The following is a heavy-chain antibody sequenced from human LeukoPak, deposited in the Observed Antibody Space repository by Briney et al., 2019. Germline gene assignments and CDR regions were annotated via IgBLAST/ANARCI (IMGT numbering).Heavy chain of an antibody. V-gene: IGHV7-4-1*02. J-gene: IGHJ4*02. D-gene: IGHD2-15*01. CDR3: AILGGDIVVVVAANEHYYFDY. CDR1: GYTFTSYA. CDR2: INTNTGNP. Sequence: ASVKVSCKASGYTFTSYAMNWVRQAPGQGLEWMGWINTNTGNPTYAQGFTGRFVFSLDTSVSTAYLQISSLKAKDTAVYYCAILGGDIVVVVAANEHYYFDYWGQGTLVTVSS.